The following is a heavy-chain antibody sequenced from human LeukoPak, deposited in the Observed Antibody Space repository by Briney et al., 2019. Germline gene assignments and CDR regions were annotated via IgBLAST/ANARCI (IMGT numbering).Heavy chain of an antibody. CDR3: ARGQIFGVVIIGDPYYFDY. CDR1: GFTFSTFA. D-gene: IGHD3-3*01. CDR2: ISSSGSTI. Sequence: GGSLRLSCAASGFTFSTFAMSWIRQAPGKGLEWVSYISSSGSTIYYADSVKGQFTISRDNAKNSLYLQMNSLRAEDTAVYYCARGQIFGVVIIGDPYYFDYWGQGTLVTVSS. V-gene: IGHV3-11*04. J-gene: IGHJ4*02.